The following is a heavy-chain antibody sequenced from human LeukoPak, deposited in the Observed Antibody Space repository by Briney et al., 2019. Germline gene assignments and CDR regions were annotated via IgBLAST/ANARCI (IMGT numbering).Heavy chain of an antibody. D-gene: IGHD3-10*01. CDR2: IYYSGST. Sequence: SETLSLTCTVSGGSISSSSYYWGWIRQPPGKGLEWIGSIYYSGSTYYNPSLKSRVTISVDTSKNQFSLKLSSVTAADTAVYYCARQTQIWFGEWGFDPWGQGTLVTVSS. CDR3: ARQTQIWFGEWGFDP. J-gene: IGHJ5*02. CDR1: GGSISSSSYY. V-gene: IGHV4-39*01.